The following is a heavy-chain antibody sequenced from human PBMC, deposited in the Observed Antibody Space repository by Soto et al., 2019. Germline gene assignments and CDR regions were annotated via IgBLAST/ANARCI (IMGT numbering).Heavy chain of an antibody. V-gene: IGHV2-5*02. Sequence: TLSLTCTVSGGSISSSSYHRGWIRQPPGKALEWLALIYWDDDKRYSPSLKSRLTITKDTSKNQVVLTMTNMDPVDTATYYCAHRRSLPYGSGPKGFDPWGQGTLVTVSS. CDR1: GGSISSSSYH. CDR2: IYWDDDK. D-gene: IGHD3-10*01. CDR3: AHRRSLPYGSGPKGFDP. J-gene: IGHJ5*02.